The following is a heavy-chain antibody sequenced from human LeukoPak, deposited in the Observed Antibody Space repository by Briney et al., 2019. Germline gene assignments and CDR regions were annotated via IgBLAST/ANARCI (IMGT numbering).Heavy chain of an antibody. V-gene: IGHV3-15*07. D-gene: IGHD3-3*01. CDR3: TFRSFGVVSYYYYYGMDV. CDR1: GFTFSSYA. J-gene: IGHJ6*02. CDR2: IKSKTDGGTT. Sequence: PGGSLRLSCIASGFTFSSYAMNWVRQAPGKGLEWVGRIKSKTDGGTTDYAAPVKGRFTISRDDSKNTLYLQMNSLKTEDTAVYYCTFRSFGVVSYYYYYGMDVWGQGTTVTVSS.